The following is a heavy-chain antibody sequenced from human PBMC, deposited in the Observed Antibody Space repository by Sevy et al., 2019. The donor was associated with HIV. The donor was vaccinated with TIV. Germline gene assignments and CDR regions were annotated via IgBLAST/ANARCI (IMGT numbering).Heavy chain of an antibody. CDR1: GFTFSSYA. CDR3: ANGYCTNGVCYKPPPFDY. D-gene: IGHD2-8*01. Sequence: GGSLRLSCAASGFTFSSYAMSWVRQAPGKGLEWVSAISGSGGSTYYADSVKGRFTISRDNSKNTLYLQMNSLRAEDTAVYYCANGYCTNGVCYKPPPFDYWGQGTLVTVSS. CDR2: ISGSGGST. V-gene: IGHV3-23*01. J-gene: IGHJ4*02.